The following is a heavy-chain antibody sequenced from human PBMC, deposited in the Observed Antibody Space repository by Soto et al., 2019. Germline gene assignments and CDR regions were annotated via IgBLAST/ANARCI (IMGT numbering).Heavy chain of an antibody. V-gene: IGHV4-39*01. CDR3: ARHVPLSIKGLLGRVKYYYSYGMDV. CDR2: FYYSGTT. J-gene: IGHJ6*02. CDR1: DGSISSSGYY. D-gene: IGHD2-21*01. Sequence: SETLSLTCTVSDGSISSSGYYWGWIRQPPGKGLEWIGSFYYSGTTYYNPSLKSRVTISVDTSKNQFSLKLSSVTAADTAVYYCARHVPLSIKGLLGRVKYYYSYGMDVWGQGTSVTVSS.